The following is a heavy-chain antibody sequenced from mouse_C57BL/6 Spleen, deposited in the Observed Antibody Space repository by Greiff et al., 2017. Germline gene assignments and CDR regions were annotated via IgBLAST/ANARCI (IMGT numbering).Heavy chain of an antibody. Sequence: QVQLQQSGAELVKPGASVKISCKASGYAFSSYWMNWVKQRPGKGLEWIGQIYPGDGDTNYNGKFKGKATLTADKSSSTAYMQLSSLTSEDSAVYFCARSRYYGSRDYFDYWGQGTTLTVSS. V-gene: IGHV1-80*01. D-gene: IGHD1-1*01. CDR1: GYAFSSYW. CDR3: ARSRYYGSRDYFDY. J-gene: IGHJ2*01. CDR2: IYPGDGDT.